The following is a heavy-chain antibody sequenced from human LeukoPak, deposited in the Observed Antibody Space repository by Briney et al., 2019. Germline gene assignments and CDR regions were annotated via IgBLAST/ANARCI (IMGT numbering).Heavy chain of an antibody. J-gene: IGHJ4*02. D-gene: IGHD2-15*01. V-gene: IGHV1-2*06. Sequence: GASVKVSCKASGYTFTGYYTHWVRQAPGQGLEWMGRINPNSGGTNYAQRFQGRVTMTRDTSISTAYMELSRLRSDDTAVYYRARDPILAQDYWGQGTLVTVSS. CDR1: GYTFTGYY. CDR2: INPNSGGT. CDR3: ARDPILAQDY.